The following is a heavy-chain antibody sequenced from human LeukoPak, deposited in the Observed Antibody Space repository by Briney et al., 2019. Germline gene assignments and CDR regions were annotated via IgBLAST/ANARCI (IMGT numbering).Heavy chain of an antibody. CDR1: GGSISSYY. J-gene: IGHJ5*02. CDR3: ARDGDRGRFGP. Sequence: SETLSLTCTVSGGSISSYYWSWIRQPPGKGLEWIGYIYYSGCTNYNPSLKSRVTISVDTSKNQFSLKLSSVTAADTAVYYCARDGDRGRFGPWGQGTLVTVSS. CDR2: IYYSGCT. D-gene: IGHD7-27*01. V-gene: IGHV4-59*01.